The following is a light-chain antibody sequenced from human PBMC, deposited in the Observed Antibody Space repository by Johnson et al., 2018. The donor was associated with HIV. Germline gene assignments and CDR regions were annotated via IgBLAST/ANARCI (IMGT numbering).Light chain of an antibody. J-gene: IGLJ1*01. CDR1: SSDIGNNY. CDR2: DNN. CDR3: GTRDCSLSGYV. Sequence: QLVLTQPPSVSAAPGQKVTISCSGSSSDIGNNYVSWYQQLPGTAPKLLIYDNNKRPSGIRDRFSGSTSGTSATLGITGLQTGDEADYYCGTRDCSLSGYVFGTGTKVTVL. V-gene: IGLV1-51*01.